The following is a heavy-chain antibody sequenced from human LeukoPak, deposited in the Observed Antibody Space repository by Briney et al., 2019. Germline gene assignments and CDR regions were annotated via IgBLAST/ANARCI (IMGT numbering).Heavy chain of an antibody. Sequence: SETLSLTCTVSGGSISSYYWSWIRQPPGKGLEWIGYIYYSGSTNYNPSLKSRVTISVDTSKNQFSLKLSSVTAADTAVYYCARSTAALVMIFDYWGRGTLVAVSS. CDR3: ARSTAALVMIFDY. J-gene: IGHJ4*02. CDR2: IYYSGST. V-gene: IGHV4-59*01. D-gene: IGHD6-6*01. CDR1: GGSISSYY.